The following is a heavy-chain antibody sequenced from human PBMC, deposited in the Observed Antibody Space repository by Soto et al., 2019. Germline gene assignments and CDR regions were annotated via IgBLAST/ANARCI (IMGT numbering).Heavy chain of an antibody. CDR3: ARVTSNYDFWSGYLY. J-gene: IGHJ4*02. V-gene: IGHV3-21*01. D-gene: IGHD3-3*01. Sequence: GGSLRLSCAASGFTFRSFTMNWVRQAPGKGLEWVSTISSNSAYIYYTDALRGRFTISRDNAKNSLYLQMNSLRAEDTAVYYCARVTSNYDFWSGYLYWGQGTLVTVSS. CDR2: ISSNSAYI. CDR1: GFTFRSFT.